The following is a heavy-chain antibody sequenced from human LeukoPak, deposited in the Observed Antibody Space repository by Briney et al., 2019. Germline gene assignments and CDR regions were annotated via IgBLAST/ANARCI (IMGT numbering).Heavy chain of an antibody. Sequence: ASVTVSCKASGYTFTTYYMHWVRQAPGQGLEWMGWINPNSGGTNYAQKFQGRVTMTRDTSISTAYMELSRLRSDDTAVYYCARAVRTVGATRRIDYWGQGSLVTVSS. CDR3: ARAVRTVGATRRIDY. V-gene: IGHV1-2*02. CDR2: INPNSGGT. J-gene: IGHJ4*02. D-gene: IGHD1-26*01. CDR1: GYTFTTYY.